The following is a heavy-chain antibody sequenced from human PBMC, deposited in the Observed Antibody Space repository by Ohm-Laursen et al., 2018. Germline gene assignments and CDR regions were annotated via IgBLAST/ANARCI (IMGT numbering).Heavy chain of an antibody. CDR1: GGSFSGYY. Sequence: GTLSLTCAVYGGSFSGYYWNWIRQPPGKGLEWIGEINHSRSTKYNSSFKSRVTISVDTSKNQFSLKLSSVTAADTAVYYCAVTYYYDSSGPSRGAFDFWGQGTMVTVSS. J-gene: IGHJ3*01. D-gene: IGHD3-22*01. CDR3: AVTYYYDSSGPSRGAFDF. CDR2: INHSRST. V-gene: IGHV4-34*01.